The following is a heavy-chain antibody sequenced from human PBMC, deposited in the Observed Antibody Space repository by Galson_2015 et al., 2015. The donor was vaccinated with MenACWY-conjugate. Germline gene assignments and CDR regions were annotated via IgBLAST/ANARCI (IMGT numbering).Heavy chain of an antibody. CDR2: IDPRDSDT. D-gene: IGHD3-10*01. Sequence: QSGAEVKKPGESLKISCKGSGYNFASYAIGWVRQTPGKGLEWMGVIDPRDSDTKYSPSLQGQVTISADKSISTAYLQWSSLQASDSAMYYCARHPALYGSGSYYDYWGQGTLVTVSS. CDR1: GYNFASYA. J-gene: IGHJ4*02. CDR3: ARHPALYGSGSYYDY. V-gene: IGHV5-51*01.